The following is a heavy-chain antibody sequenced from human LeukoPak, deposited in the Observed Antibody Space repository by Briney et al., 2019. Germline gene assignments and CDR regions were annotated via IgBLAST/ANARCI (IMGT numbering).Heavy chain of an antibody. CDR1: GGPITSNSHY. CDR3: ARQPHYYDTSAYYPSHFDY. CDR2: ISYSGDT. V-gene: IGHV4-39*01. D-gene: IGHD3-22*01. Sequence: SETLSLTCTVSGGPITSNSHYWGWIRQPPGKSLEWIGSISYSGDTHYNPSLKSRVTLSVDTSKSQFSLNLSSLTAADTAVFYCARQPHYYDTSAYYPSHFDYWGLGTLVTVAS. J-gene: IGHJ4*02.